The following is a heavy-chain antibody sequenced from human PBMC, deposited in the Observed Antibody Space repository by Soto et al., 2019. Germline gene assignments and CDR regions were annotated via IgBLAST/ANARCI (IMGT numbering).Heavy chain of an antibody. CDR1: GFTFSSYS. J-gene: IGHJ4*02. V-gene: IGHV3-21*01. CDR3: ARLGGKSYYDYIWGSYRLFDY. Sequence: GGSLRLSCAASGFTFSSYSMNWVRQAPGKGLEWVSSISSSSSYIYYADSVKGRFTISRDNAKNSLYLQMNSLRAEDTAVYYCARLGGKSYYDYIWGSYRLFDYWGQGTLVTVSS. D-gene: IGHD3-16*02. CDR2: ISSSSSYI.